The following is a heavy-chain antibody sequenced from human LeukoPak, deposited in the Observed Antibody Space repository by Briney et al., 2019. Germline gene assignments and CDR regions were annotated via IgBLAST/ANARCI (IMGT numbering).Heavy chain of an antibody. J-gene: IGHJ4*02. V-gene: IGHV1-46*01. CDR3: ARGRRSAVAGTRAYYFDY. Sequence: ASVKVSCKASGYTFTSYYMHWVRQAPGQGLEWMGIINPSGGSTSYAQKFQGRVTITRNTSISTAYMELSSLRSEDTAVYYCARGRRSAVAGTRAYYFDYWGQGTLVTVSS. D-gene: IGHD6-19*01. CDR1: GYTFTSYY. CDR2: INPSGGST.